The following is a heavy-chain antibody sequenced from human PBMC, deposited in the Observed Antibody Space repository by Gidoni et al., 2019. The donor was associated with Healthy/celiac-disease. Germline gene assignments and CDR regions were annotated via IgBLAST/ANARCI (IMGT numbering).Heavy chain of an antibody. Sequence: EVQLVESGGGLVQPGGSLRISCAASGFPFSSYWMSWVRQAPGKGLEWVANIKQDGSEKYYVDSVKGRFTISRDNAKNSLYLQMNGLRAEDTAVYYCARDGGGMVLTGYYIRYFDYWGQGTLVTVSS. D-gene: IGHD3-9*01. CDR1: GFPFSSYW. J-gene: IGHJ4*02. V-gene: IGHV3-7*01. CDR2: IKQDGSEK. CDR3: ARDGGGMVLTGYYIRYFDY.